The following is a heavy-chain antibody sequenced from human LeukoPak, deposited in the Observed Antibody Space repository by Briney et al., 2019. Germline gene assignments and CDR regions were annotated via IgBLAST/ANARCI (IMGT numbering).Heavy chain of an antibody. CDR3: ARDSLSRDGYNPIFDY. J-gene: IGHJ4*02. CDR1: GYTFTSYA. V-gene: IGHV7-4-1*02. CDR2: INTNTGNP. D-gene: IGHD5-24*01. Sequence: ASVKVSCKASGYTFTSYAMSWVRQAPGQGLEWMGWINTNTGNPTYAQGFTGRFVFSLDTSVSTAYLQISSLKAEDTAVYYCARDSLSRDGYNPIFDYWGQGTLVTVSS.